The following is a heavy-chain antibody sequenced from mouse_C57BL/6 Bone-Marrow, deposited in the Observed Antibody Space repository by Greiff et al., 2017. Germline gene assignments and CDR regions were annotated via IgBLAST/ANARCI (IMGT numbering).Heavy chain of an antibody. Sequence: VQLQQPGAELVKPGASVKLSCKASGYTFTSYWMQWVKQRPGQGLEWIGEIDPSDSYTNYNQKFKGKATLTVDTSSNTAYMQLSSLTTEDSAIYYCALYYDYPFAYWGQGTLVTVSA. CDR2: IDPSDSYT. CDR1: GYTFTSYW. D-gene: IGHD2-4*01. V-gene: IGHV1-50*01. J-gene: IGHJ3*01. CDR3: ALYYDYPFAY.